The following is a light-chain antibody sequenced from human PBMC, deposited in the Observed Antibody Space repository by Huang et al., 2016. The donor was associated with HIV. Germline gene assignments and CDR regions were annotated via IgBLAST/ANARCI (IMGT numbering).Light chain of an antibody. Sequence: EIVLTQSPATLSLSPGERATLSCRASQSVCGYLAWYQQKPGQAPRLLIYDASNRATGIPARVSGSGSGSDFTLTISSLEPEDFAVYYCQQRTNWPPGFTFGPGTKVDIK. V-gene: IGKV3-11*01. J-gene: IGKJ3*01. CDR1: QSVCGY. CDR2: DAS. CDR3: QQRTNWPPGFT.